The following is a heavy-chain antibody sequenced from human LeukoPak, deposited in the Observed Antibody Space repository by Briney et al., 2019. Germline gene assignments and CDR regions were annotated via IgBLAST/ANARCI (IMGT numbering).Heavy chain of an antibody. J-gene: IGHJ4*02. CDR1: GGSISSYY. D-gene: IGHD2-21*02. V-gene: IGHV4-59*08. CDR2: IYYSGST. CDR3: ASCGGDCYSTRCFDY. Sequence: PSETLSLTCTVSGGSISSYYWSWIRQPPGKGLEWIGYIYYSGSTNYNPSLKSRVTISVDTSKNQFSLKLNSVTAADTAVYYCASCGGDCYSTRCFDYWGQGTLVTVSS.